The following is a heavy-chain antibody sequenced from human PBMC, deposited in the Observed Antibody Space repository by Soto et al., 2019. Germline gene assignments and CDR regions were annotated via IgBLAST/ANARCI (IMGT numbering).Heavy chain of an antibody. Sequence: VASVKVSCKASGGTFSSYAISWVRQAPGQGLEWMGGIIPIFGTANYAQKFQGRVTITADESTSTAYMELSSLRSEDTAVYYCARDKDVGYSYGYYYFDYWGQGTLVTVS. CDR2: IIPIFGTA. V-gene: IGHV1-69*13. CDR3: ARDKDVGYSYGYYYFDY. J-gene: IGHJ4*02. CDR1: GGTFSSYA. D-gene: IGHD5-18*01.